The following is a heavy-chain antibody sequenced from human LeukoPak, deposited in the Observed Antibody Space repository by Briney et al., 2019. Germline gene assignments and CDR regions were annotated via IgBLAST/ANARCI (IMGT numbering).Heavy chain of an antibody. V-gene: IGHV4-31*03. J-gene: IGHJ4*02. CDR2: IYYSGST. CDR1: GGSISSGGYY. Sequence: PSQTLSLTCTVSGGSISSGGYYWSWIRQHPGKGLEWIGYIYYSGSTYYNPSLKSRVTISVDTSKNQFSLKLSSVTAADTAVYYCARETAHGNPSWSNWGQGTLVTVSS. D-gene: IGHD4-23*01. CDR3: ARETAHGNPSWSN.